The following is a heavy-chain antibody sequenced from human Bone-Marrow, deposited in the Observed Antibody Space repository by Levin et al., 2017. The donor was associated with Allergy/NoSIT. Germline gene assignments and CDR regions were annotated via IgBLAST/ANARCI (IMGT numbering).Heavy chain of an antibody. D-gene: IGHD1-26*01. J-gene: IGHJ4*02. V-gene: IGHV1-2*06. CDR1: GYTFTGYY. CDR2: INPNSGGT. Sequence: GESLKISCKASGYTFTGYYMHWVRQAPGQGLEWMGRINPNSGGTNYAQKFQGRVTMTRDTSISTAYMELSRLRSDDTAVYYCARSKVGATTDFDYWGQGTLVTVSS. CDR3: ARSKVGATTDFDY.